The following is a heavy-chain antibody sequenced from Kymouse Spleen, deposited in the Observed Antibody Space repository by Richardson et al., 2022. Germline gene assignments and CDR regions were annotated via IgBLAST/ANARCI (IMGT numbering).Heavy chain of an antibody. CDR1: GGSFSGYY. CDR3: ARGGVYNWNYFDY. Sequence: QVQLQQWGAGLLKPSETLSLTCAVYGGSFSGYYWSWIRQPPGKGLEWIGEINHSGSTNYNPSLKSRVTISVDTSKNQFSLKLSSVTAADTAVYYCARGGVYNWNYFDYWGQGTLVTVSS. D-gene: IGHD1-20*01,IGHD1-7*01. J-gene: IGHJ4*02. V-gene: IGHV4-34*01. CDR2: INHSGST.